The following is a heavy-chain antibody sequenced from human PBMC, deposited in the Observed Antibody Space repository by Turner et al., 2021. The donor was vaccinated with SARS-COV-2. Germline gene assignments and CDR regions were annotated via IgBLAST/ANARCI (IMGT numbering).Heavy chain of an antibody. J-gene: IGHJ6*02. V-gene: IGHV4-39*01. CDR3: AGRLVVQGTDDYSDYYGIDV. Sequence: QLQLKGSGHGLVQPSASLSLACTVAGGSTSSSSSYWGWIRQPLGKGLEWIGNIYYRVNTYYNTSLKSRVTISVDTSNNQFSLKLSAVTDTDTTVYYWAGRLVVQGTDDYSDYYGIDVWGQGTTVTVSS. CDR2: IYYRVNT. CDR1: GGSTSSSSSY. D-gene: IGHD3-22*01.